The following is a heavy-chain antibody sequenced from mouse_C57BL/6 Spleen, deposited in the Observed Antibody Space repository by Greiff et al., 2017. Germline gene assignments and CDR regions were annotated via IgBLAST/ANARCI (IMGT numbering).Heavy chain of an antibody. Sequence: ESGPGLVKPSQSLSLTCSVTGYSITSGYYWNWIRQFPGNKLEWMGYISYDGSNNYNPSLKNRISITRDTSKNQFFLKLNSVTTEDTATYYCAREGDYYGSSPGYFDYWGQGTTLTVSS. V-gene: IGHV3-6*01. D-gene: IGHD1-1*01. J-gene: IGHJ2*01. CDR1: GYSITSGYY. CDR2: ISYDGSN. CDR3: AREGDYYGSSPGYFDY.